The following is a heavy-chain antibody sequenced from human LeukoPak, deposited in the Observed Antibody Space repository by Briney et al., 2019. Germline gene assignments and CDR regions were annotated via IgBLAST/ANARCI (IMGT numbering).Heavy chain of an antibody. CDR2: IYYSGST. Sequence: SETLSLTCTVSGYSISSSYYWGWIRQPPGKGLEWIGSIYYSGSTYYNPSLKSRVTISVDTSMNQFSLKLSSVTAADTAVYYCARVGSYTVPDWGQGTLVTVSS. D-gene: IGHD3-10*01. V-gene: IGHV4-38-2*02. J-gene: IGHJ4*02. CDR1: GYSISSSYY. CDR3: ARVGSYTVPD.